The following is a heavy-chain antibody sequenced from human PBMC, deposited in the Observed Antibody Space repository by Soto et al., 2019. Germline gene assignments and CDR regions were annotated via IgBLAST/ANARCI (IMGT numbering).Heavy chain of an antibody. D-gene: IGHD5-12*01. CDR1: GGSFSGYY. J-gene: IGHJ4*02. V-gene: IGHV4-34*01. Sequence: SETLSLTCAVYGGSFSGYYWSWIRQPPGKGLEWIGEINHSGSTNYNPSLKSRVTISVDTSKNQFSLKLSSVTAADTAVYYCAGLAQGGYNSFDYWGQGTLVTVSS. CDR2: INHSGST. CDR3: AGLAQGGYNSFDY.